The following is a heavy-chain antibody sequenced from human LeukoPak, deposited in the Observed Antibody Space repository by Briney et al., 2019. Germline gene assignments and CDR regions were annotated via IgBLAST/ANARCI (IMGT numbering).Heavy chain of an antibody. V-gene: IGHV4-4*07. CDR1: GGSISSYY. D-gene: IGHD4-11*01. J-gene: IGHJ6*02. CDR3: ARSVYSNYLIPGYYYYGMDV. Sequence: NTSETLSLTCTVSGGSISSYYWSWIRQPAGKGLEWIGRIYTSGSTNYNPSLKSRVTMSVDTSKNQFSLKLSSVTAADTAVYYCARSVYSNYLIPGYYYYGMDVWGQGTTVTVSS. CDR2: IYTSGST.